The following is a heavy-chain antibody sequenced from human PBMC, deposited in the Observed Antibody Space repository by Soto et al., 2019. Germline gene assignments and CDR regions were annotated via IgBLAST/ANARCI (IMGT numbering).Heavy chain of an antibody. J-gene: IGHJ4*02. V-gene: IGHV4-39*01. CDR1: DGSMNGRSYY. CDR2: ISYIGST. CDR3: ASLPSRIVVVVLPIPS. D-gene: IGHD2-15*01. Sequence: SETLSLTCSVSDGSMNGRSYYWGWVRQPPGKGLEWIASISYIGSTYHNPSLKSRVTISIDMSNNQFSLNLRSVTAADTAVYYCASLPSRIVVVVLPIPSWGQGTLVNVS.